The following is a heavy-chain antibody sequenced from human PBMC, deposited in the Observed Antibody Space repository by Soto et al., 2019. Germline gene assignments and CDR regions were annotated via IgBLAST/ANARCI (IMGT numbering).Heavy chain of an antibody. CDR1: GFTFSSHA. D-gene: IGHD3-22*01. J-gene: IGHJ4*02. V-gene: IGHV3-23*01. CDR3: ARDWHYYCSGYFSY. CDR2: ISGSGDTT. Sequence: EVQLLESGGGLQQPGGSLRVSCAVSGFTFSSHAMTWVRQAPGKGLEWVSAISGSGDTTYYADSVKGRFTISRDNSKNTLYLQMNSLRAEDTAVYYCARDWHYYCSGYFSYWGQGTLVTVSS.